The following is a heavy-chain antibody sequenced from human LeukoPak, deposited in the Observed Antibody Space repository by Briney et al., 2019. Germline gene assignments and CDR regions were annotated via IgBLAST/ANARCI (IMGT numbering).Heavy chain of an antibody. CDR1: GYTFTDYY. Sequence: ASVKVSCKASGYTFTDYYMHWLRQAPGQGLKWMGWINPNSGGTNYALKFQGRVNMTRDTSINTAYMELSRLRSDDTAVFYCAKDIVLVPGHDSWTASGEVFYDYWGQGTLVTVSS. D-gene: IGHD2-2*01. CDR2: INPNSGGT. CDR3: AKDIVLVPGHDSWTASGEVFYDY. J-gene: IGHJ4*02. V-gene: IGHV1-2*02.